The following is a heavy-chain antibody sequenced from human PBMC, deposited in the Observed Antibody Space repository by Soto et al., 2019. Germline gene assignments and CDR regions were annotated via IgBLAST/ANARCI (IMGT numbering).Heavy chain of an antibody. V-gene: IGHV4-30-4*01. J-gene: IGHJ6*02. CDR1: GGSISSGDYY. CDR3: ARDYYDFWSGNYGMDV. CDR2: IYYSGST. D-gene: IGHD3-3*01. Sequence: SETLSLTCTVSGGSISSGDYYWSWIRQPPGKGLEWIGYIYYSGSTYYNPSLKSRVTISVDTSKNQFSLKLSSVTAADTAVYYCARDYYDFWSGNYGMDVWGQGXTVTV.